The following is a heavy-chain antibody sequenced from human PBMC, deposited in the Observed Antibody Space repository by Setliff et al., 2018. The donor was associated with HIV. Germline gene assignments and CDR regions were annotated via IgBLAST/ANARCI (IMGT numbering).Heavy chain of an antibody. CDR3: AALSLRTNPVFGILSTRFDP. D-gene: IGHD2-8*01. J-gene: IGHJ5*02. Sequence: GGSLRLSCAASGFTFGNFWMHWVRQAPGKGLEWVASISPDGTRNHCVGSVKGRFTISRDNAKKSLYLQMNTLRAEDTAVYYCAALSLRTNPVFGILSTRFDPWGQGTLVTVSS. CDR2: ISPDGTRN. V-gene: IGHV3-7*03. CDR1: GFTFGNFW.